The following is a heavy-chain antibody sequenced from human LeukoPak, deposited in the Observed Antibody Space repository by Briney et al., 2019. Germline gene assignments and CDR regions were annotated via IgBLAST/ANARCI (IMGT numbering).Heavy chain of an antibody. CDR2: IIPILGIA. CDR3: AREVDLVVVPAAGAYYYYMDV. Sequence: SVKVSCKASGGTFSSYTISWVRQAPGQGLEWMGRIIPILGIANYAQKFQGRVTITADKSTSTAYMELSSLRSEDTAVYYCAREVDLVVVPAAGAYYYYMDVWGKGTTVTVSS. J-gene: IGHJ6*03. V-gene: IGHV1-69*04. CDR1: GGTFSSYT. D-gene: IGHD2-2*03.